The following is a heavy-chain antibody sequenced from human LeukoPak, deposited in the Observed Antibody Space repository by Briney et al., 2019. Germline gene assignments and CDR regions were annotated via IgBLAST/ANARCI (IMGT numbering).Heavy chain of an antibody. CDR2: MNSNSGNT. V-gene: IGHV1-8*01. D-gene: IGHD3-10*01. Sequence: GASVKVSCKASGYTFTNYDIMWVRQATGQGPEWMGWMNSNSGNTGYAQKFQGRVTMTRDTSINTAYMELHSLTSEDTAVYYCARGRDGTVVRGYLDYWGQGTLVTVSS. J-gene: IGHJ4*02. CDR1: GYTFTNYD. CDR3: ARGRDGTVVRGYLDY.